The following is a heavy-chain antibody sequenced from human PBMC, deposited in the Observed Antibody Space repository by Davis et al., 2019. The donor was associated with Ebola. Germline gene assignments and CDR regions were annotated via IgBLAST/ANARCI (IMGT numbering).Heavy chain of an antibody. V-gene: IGHV3-73*01. Sequence: GGSLRLSCAASGFTFSDSTMHWVRQASGKGLEWVGRIRSKANTYATAYAASVKGRFTISRDDSKNTAYLQMNSLKTEDTAVYYCAKDPTTSCSQCNWFDPWGQGTLVTVSS. D-gene: IGHD2-2*01. CDR2: IRSKANTYAT. CDR3: AKDPTTSCSQCNWFDP. J-gene: IGHJ5*02. CDR1: GFTFSDST.